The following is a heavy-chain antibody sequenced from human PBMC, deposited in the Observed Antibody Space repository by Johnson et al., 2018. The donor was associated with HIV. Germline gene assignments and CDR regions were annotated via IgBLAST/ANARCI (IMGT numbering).Heavy chain of an antibody. J-gene: IGHJ3*02. CDR2: ISRSGRTI. CDR1: GSTFSDYY. D-gene: IGHD4-17*01. CDR3: ASDPPVTTTHNAFDI. V-gene: IGHV3-11*04. Sequence: QVQLVESGGGVDQPGRSPRLPCQASGSTFSDYYMSWIRQAPGRAPEWVSYISRSGRTIYYAASVTGRLTISRDNAKSSLYLQMNSLRAEDTDVYYCASDPPVTTTHNAFDIWGQGTMVTVSS.